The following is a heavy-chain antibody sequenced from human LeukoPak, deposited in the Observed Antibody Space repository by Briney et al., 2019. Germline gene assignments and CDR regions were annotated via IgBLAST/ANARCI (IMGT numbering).Heavy chain of an antibody. CDR1: GFTFSSYA. Sequence: GRSLRLSCAASGFTFSSYAMHWVRQAPGKGLEWVAVISYDGSNKYYADSVKGRFTISRDNSKNTLYLQMNSLRAEDTAVYYCARDQMVVAANWFDPWGQGTLVTVSS. J-gene: IGHJ5*02. CDR2: ISYDGSNK. CDR3: ARDQMVVAANWFDP. V-gene: IGHV3-30*04. D-gene: IGHD2-15*01.